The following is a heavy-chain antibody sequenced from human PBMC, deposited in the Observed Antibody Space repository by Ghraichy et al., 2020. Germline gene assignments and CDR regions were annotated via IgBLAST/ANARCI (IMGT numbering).Heavy chain of an antibody. J-gene: IGHJ4*02. CDR1: GFSFRSYW. V-gene: IGHV3-7*03. CDR3: MRGVAAAGTSVDY. CDR2: IKEDGSEK. Sequence: GGSLRHSCVASGFSFRSYWMGWVRQAPGKGLEWVANIKEDGSEKYYVDSVKGRFTISRDNAKRSLFLQMSSLRGDDTAVYYCMRGVAAAGTSVDYWGQGALVTVSS. D-gene: IGHD6-25*01.